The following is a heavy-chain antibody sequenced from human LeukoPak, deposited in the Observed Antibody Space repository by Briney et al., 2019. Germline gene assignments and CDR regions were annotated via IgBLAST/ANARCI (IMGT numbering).Heavy chain of an antibody. Sequence: SQTLSLTCTVSGGSMNITSYYWGLIRPPPGKGPHWIANIYYSGTTYYNPSLKSRVTIPVDMSKNQFFLLLRSVTAADTAVYYCARLGYSTGWYNSWGQGTLVTVSS. D-gene: IGHD6-25*01. J-gene: IGHJ5*01. CDR3: ARLGYSTGWYNS. CDR2: IYYSGTT. V-gene: IGHV4-39*01. CDR1: GGSMNITSYY.